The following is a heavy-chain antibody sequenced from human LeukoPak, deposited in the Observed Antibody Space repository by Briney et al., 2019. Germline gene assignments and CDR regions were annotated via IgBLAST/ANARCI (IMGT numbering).Heavy chain of an antibody. CDR3: ARDYYDSSGYYHGGH. Sequence: ASVKVSCKAPGYSFTSYGIHWVRQAPGQGLEWMGIINPSGGSTTYAQNFQGRVTMTGDTSTGTVYMELSSLRSEDTAVYYCARDYYDSSGYYHGGHWGQGTLVTVSS. D-gene: IGHD3-22*01. CDR1: GYSFTSYG. V-gene: IGHV1-46*01. J-gene: IGHJ4*02. CDR2: INPSGGST.